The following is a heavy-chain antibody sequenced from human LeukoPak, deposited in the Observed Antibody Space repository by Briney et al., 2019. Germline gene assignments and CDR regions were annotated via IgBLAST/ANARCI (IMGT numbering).Heavy chain of an antibody. V-gene: IGHV4-4*09. D-gene: IGHD2-2*01. J-gene: IGHJ3*02. CDR1: GSISGYY. Sequence: SETLSLTCTVSGSISGYYWSWIRQPPGKGREWIGYIYTSGSNNYNPSLESRVTISVDTSKNQFSLDLSSVTAADTAVYYCARQKCTSTSCLTKNAFDIWGQGTMVTVSS. CDR3: ARQKCTSTSCLTKNAFDI. CDR2: IYTSGSN.